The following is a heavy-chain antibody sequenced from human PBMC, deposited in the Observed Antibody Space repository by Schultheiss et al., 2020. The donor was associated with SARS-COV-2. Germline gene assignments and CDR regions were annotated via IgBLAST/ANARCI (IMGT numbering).Heavy chain of an antibody. CDR1: GFTFSSYA. D-gene: IGHD6-6*01. J-gene: IGHJ4*02. Sequence: GESLKISCSASGFTFSSYAMHWVRQAPGKGLEYVSAISSNGGRTYYADSVKGRFTISRDNSKNTLYLQMSSLRAEDTAMYYCVVVGSSSSVEYHYWGQGTLVTVSS. CDR2: ISSNGGRT. V-gene: IGHV3-64D*06. CDR3: VVVGSSSSVEYHY.